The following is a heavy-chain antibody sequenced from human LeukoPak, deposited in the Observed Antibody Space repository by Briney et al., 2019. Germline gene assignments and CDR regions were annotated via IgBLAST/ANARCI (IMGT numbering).Heavy chain of an antibody. CDR3: ARAPGRVRGVIISPDV. D-gene: IGHD3-10*01. V-gene: IGHV3-21*01. CDR1: GFTFSSYS. Sequence: PGVSLRLSCAASGFTFSSYSMNLVRQAPGKGLEWVSSISSSSSYIYHADSVKGRFTISRDNAKDSLYLQMNSLRAEDTAVYYCARAPGRVRGVIISPDVWGQGTTVTVSS. CDR2: ISSSSSYI. J-gene: IGHJ6*02.